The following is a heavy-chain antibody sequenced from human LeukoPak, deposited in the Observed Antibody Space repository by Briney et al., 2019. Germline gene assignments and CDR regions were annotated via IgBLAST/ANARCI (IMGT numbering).Heavy chain of an antibody. D-gene: IGHD3-3*01. CDR1: GGSISSYY. J-gene: IGHJ6*02. CDR3: ATQTYYDFWSGYPGPQLYYYGMDV. CDR2: IFFSGST. Sequence: SETLSLTCTVSGGSISSYYWSWIRRPHRKGLLGIGNIFFSGSTNYNPSLKSRVTISVDTSKNQFSLKLSSVTAADTAVYYCATQTYYDFWSGYPGPQLYYYGMDVWGQGTTVTVSS. V-gene: IGHV4-59*08.